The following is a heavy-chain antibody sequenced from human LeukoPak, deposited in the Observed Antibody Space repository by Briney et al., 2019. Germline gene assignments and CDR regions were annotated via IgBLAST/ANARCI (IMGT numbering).Heavy chain of an antibody. CDR1: GFTFNNYA. J-gene: IGHJ4*02. CDR3: ARTNFPRRYCSGGNCYSDY. Sequence: PGGSLRLSCAASGFTFNNYAMTWVRQSPGKGLEWVSGISGSGGSIYYADSVKGRFTISRDNSKNTLYLQMNSLRVEDTALYYCARTNFPRRYCSGGNCYSDYWGQGTLVTVSS. V-gene: IGHV3-23*01. D-gene: IGHD2-15*01. CDR2: ISGSGGSI.